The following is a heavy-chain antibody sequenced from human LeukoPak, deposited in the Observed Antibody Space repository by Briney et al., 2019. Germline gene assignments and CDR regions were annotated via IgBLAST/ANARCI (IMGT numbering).Heavy chain of an antibody. Sequence: GGSLRLSCTVSGFTVSSNSMSWVRQAPGKGLEWVSFIYSDSTHYSDSVKGRFTISRDNSKHTLYLQINNLRDEDTAVYYCARRAGAYSHPYDYWGQGTLVTVSS. CDR1: GFTVSSNS. V-gene: IGHV3-53*01. D-gene: IGHD4/OR15-4a*01. CDR3: ARRAGAYSHPYDY. CDR2: IYSDST. J-gene: IGHJ4*02.